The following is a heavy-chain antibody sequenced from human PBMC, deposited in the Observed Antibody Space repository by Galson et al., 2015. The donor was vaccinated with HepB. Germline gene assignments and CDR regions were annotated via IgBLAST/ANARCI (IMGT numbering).Heavy chain of an antibody. J-gene: IGHJ6*02. D-gene: IGHD6-13*01. CDR1: GFTFSSYA. CDR2: ISGSGGST. V-gene: IGHV3-23*01. CDR3: AKTGQDGYSSSWSQRDYYYGMDV. Sequence: SLRLSCAASGFTFSSYAMSWVRQAPGKGLEWVSAISGSGGSTYYADSVKGRFTISRDNSKNTLYLQMNSLRAEDTAVYYCAKTGQDGYSSSWSQRDYYYGMDVWGQGTTVTVSS.